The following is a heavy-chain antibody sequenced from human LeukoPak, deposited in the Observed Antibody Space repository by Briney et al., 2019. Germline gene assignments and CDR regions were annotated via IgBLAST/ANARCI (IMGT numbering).Heavy chain of an antibody. Sequence: SVKVSCKASGGTFSSYAISWVRQAPGQGLEWMGRIIPILGIANYAQKFQGRVTITADKSTSTAYMELSSLRSEDTAVYYCARDDYDSSGSSDYWGQGTLVTVSS. CDR3: ARDDYDSSGSSDY. CDR1: GGTFSSYA. D-gene: IGHD3-22*01. J-gene: IGHJ4*02. V-gene: IGHV1-69*04. CDR2: IIPILGIA.